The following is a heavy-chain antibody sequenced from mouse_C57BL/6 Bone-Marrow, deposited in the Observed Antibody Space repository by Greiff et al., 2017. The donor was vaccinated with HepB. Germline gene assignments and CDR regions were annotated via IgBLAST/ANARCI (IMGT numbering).Heavy chain of an antibody. CDR2: ISDGGSYT. CDR1: GFTFSSYA. CDR3: ARDCGYYYYAMDY. Sequence: EVQLVESGGGLVKPGGSLKLSCAASGFTFSSYAMSWVRQTPEKRLEWVATISDGGSYTYYPENVKGTFTISRDNAKNNLYLQMSHLKSEDTAMYYCARDCGYYYYAMDYWGQGTSVTVSS. V-gene: IGHV5-4*01. D-gene: IGHD2-3*01. J-gene: IGHJ4*01.